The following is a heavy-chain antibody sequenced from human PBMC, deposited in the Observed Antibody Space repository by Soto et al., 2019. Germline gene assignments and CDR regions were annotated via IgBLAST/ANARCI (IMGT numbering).Heavy chain of an antibody. D-gene: IGHD6-19*01. CDR2: ISYDGSNK. V-gene: IGHV3-30-3*01. CDR1: GFTFSSYA. J-gene: IGHJ4*02. CDR3: ARGDDIAVAGTGFDY. Sequence: QVQLVESGGGVVQPGRSLRLSCAASGFTFSSYAMHWVRQATGKGLEWVAVISYDGSNKYYADSVKGRFTISRDNSKNTLYLQMNSLRAEDTAVYYCARGDDIAVAGTGFDYWGQVTLVTVSS.